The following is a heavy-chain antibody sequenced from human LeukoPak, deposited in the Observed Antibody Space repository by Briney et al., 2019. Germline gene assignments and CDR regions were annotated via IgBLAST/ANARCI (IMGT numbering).Heavy chain of an antibody. CDR2: INSDGSIT. CDR3: ARDAVDTANAV. V-gene: IGHV3-74*01. CDR1: GFTFTTYW. Sequence: GGSLRLSCAASGFTFTTYWMHWARQAPGKGLVWVSHINSDGSITSYADSVKGRFTISRDNAKNTLYLQMNSLRAEDTAVYYCARDAVDTANAVWGQGTTVTVSS. J-gene: IGHJ6*02. D-gene: IGHD5-18*01.